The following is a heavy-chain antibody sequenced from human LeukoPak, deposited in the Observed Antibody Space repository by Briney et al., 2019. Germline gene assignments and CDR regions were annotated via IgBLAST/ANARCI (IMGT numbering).Heavy chain of an antibody. Sequence: QTGGSLRLSCAASGFTFSSYGMHWVRQAPGKGLEWVAVISYDGSNKYYADSVKGRFTISRDNSKNTLYLQMNSLRAEDTAVYYCAEPVVVVAATYFDYWGQGTLVTVSS. D-gene: IGHD2-15*01. V-gene: IGHV3-30*18. CDR2: ISYDGSNK. J-gene: IGHJ4*02. CDR3: AEPVVVVAATYFDY. CDR1: GFTFSSYG.